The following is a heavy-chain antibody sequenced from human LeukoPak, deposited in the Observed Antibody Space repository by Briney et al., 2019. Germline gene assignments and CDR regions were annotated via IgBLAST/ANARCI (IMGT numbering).Heavy chain of an antibody. CDR3: ARPDRDGYTTEYFDY. Sequence: ASVKVSCKASGYTFTSYDINWVRQATGQGLEWMGRIIPILGIANYAQKFQGRVTITADKSTSTAYMELSSLRSEDTAVYYCARPDRDGYTTEYFDYWGQGTLVTVSS. CDR2: IIPILGIA. J-gene: IGHJ4*02. D-gene: IGHD5-24*01. V-gene: IGHV1-69*04. CDR1: GYTFTSYD.